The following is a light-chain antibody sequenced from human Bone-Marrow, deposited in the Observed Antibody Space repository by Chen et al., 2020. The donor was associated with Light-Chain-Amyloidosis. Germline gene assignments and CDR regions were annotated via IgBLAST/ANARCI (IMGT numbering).Light chain of an antibody. CDR3: SSYTITDALV. J-gene: IGLJ1*01. V-gene: IGLV2-14*01. Sequence: QSALTQPASVSGSPGQSITISCTGTSSDVGGDNHVSWYQQHPDKAPKLMIYEVTNRPSWVPDRFSGSESDNPASLTISGLQPEDEADYFCSSYTITDALVFGSGTRVPFL. CDR1: SSDVGGDNH. CDR2: EVT.